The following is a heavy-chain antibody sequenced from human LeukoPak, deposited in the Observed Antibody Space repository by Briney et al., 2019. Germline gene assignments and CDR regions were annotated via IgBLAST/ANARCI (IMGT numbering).Heavy chain of an antibody. D-gene: IGHD6-19*01. CDR1: GGSISSYY. Sequence: SETLSLTCTVSGGSISSYYWSWIRQPPGKGLEWIGYIYYSGSTNYNPSLKSRVTISVDTSKNQFPLKLSSVTAADTAVYYCATYSSGWYTRPDAFDIWGQGTMVTVSS. J-gene: IGHJ3*02. V-gene: IGHV4-59*08. CDR2: IYYSGST. CDR3: ATYSSGWYTRPDAFDI.